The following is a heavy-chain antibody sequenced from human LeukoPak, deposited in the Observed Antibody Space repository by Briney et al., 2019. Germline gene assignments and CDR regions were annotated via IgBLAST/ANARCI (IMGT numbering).Heavy chain of an antibody. Sequence: GGSLRLSCAASGFTVSSNYMSWVRQAPGKGPEWVSVIYSGGSTYYADSVKGRFTISRDNSKNTLYLQMNSLRAEDTAVYYCARESRWELLKYFDYWGQGTLVTVSS. CDR2: IYSGGST. V-gene: IGHV3-66*02. CDR3: ARESRWELLKYFDY. D-gene: IGHD1-26*01. CDR1: GFTVSSNY. J-gene: IGHJ4*02.